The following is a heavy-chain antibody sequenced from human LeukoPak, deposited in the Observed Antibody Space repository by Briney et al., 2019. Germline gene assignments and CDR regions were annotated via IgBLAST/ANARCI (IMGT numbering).Heavy chain of an antibody. CDR2: INPNSGGT. CDR1: GYTFTIYR. J-gene: IGHJ6*02. CDR3: ARDREGITGKEWYYYGMDV. V-gene: IGHV1-2*02. D-gene: IGHD1-20*01. Sequence: GASVTVSCKSSGYTFTIYRMHWGRQAPGQGHELMGLINPNSGGTTYAKKFHGRVTMTRDTSISTAYMDLSRLRSDDTAVYDCARDREGITGKEWYYYGMDVWGQGNTVTVSS.